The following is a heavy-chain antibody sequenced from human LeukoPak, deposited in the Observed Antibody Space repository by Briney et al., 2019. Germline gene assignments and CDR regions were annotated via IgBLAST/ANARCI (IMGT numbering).Heavy chain of an antibody. CDR2: INHSGGT. V-gene: IGHV4-34*01. D-gene: IGHD2-2*01. Sequence: TETLSLTCAVYAYPLTNHYWIWIRQPPGKGLEWIGEINHSGGTNYNPSLKSRVTISVDTSKNQFFLKLTSVTAADTAVYYCARGPAAIHPWGQGTLVTVSS. J-gene: IGHJ5*02. CDR1: AYPLTNHY. CDR3: ARGPAAIHP.